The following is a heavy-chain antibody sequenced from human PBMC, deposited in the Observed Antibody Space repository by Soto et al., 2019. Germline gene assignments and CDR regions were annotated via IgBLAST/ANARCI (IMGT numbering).Heavy chain of an antibody. V-gene: IGHV4-39*07. D-gene: IGHD1-26*01. J-gene: IGHJ4*02. CDR2: TYIGGMT. CDR1: GASFTDGSLF. Sequence: SETLSLTCTVSGASFTDGSLFWGWIRQSPGKGVEWIASTYIGGMTYYNPSLKSRVTISVDSSKTQFSLSLSSVTAADTAVYYCARGDAAVWEVHYWGQGTLVTVSS. CDR3: ARGDAAVWEVHY.